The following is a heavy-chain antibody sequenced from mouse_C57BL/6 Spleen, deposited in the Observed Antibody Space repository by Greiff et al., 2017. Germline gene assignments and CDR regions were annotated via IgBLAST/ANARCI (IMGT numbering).Heavy chain of an antibody. CDR3: ARAEAGGKYFDY. CDR2: ISNLAYSI. Sequence: EVMLVESGGGLVQPGGSLKLSCAASGFTFSDYGMAWVRQAPRKGPEWVAFISNLAYSIYYADTVTGRFTISRENAKNTLYLDMSSLRSEDTAMYYCARAEAGGKYFDYWGQGTTLTVSS. CDR1: GFTFSDYG. D-gene: IGHD2-1*01. V-gene: IGHV5-15*01. J-gene: IGHJ2*01.